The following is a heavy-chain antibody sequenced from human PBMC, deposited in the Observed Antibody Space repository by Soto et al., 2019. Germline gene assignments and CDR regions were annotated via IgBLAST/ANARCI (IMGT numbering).Heavy chain of an antibody. Sequence: EVQLVESGGGLVKPGGSLRLSCAASGFTFSNAWMTWVRQAPGKGREWVGRVKSKTDGGTIDYAAPVKDRFTISRDDSKNTLYLQMNSLKTEDTAVYYCLGTYSGSSMRFDYWGQGTLVTVSS. J-gene: IGHJ4*02. CDR2: VKSKTDGGTI. V-gene: IGHV3-15*01. CDR1: GFTFSNAW. D-gene: IGHD5-12*01. CDR3: LGTYSGSSMRFDY.